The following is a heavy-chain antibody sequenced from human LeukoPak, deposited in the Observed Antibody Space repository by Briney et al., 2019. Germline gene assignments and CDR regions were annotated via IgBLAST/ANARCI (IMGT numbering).Heavy chain of an antibody. CDR2: IYYSGST. CDR3: ARGTLGDILTGSYDY. D-gene: IGHD3-9*01. J-gene: IGHJ4*02. Sequence: SETLSLTCTVSGGSISSYYWSWIRQPPGKGLEWIGYIYYSGSTNYNPSLKSRVTISVDTSKNQFSLKLSSVTAADTAVYYCARGTLGDILTGSYDYWGQGTLVTVSS. CDR1: GGSISSYY. V-gene: IGHV4-59*08.